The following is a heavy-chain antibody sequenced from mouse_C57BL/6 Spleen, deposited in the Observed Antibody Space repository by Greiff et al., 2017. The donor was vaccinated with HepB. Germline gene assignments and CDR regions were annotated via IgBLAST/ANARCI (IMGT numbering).Heavy chain of an antibody. D-gene: IGHD1-1*01. J-gene: IGHJ2*01. V-gene: IGHV5-4*01. Sequence: EVKLMESGGGLVKPGGSLKLSCAASGFTFSSYAMSWVRQTPEKRLEWVATISDGGSYTYYPDNVKGRFTISRDNAKNNLYLQMSHLKSEDTAMYYCARDRGVVAPFDYWGQGTTLTVSS. CDR3: ARDRGVVAPFDY. CDR1: GFTFSSYA. CDR2: ISDGGSYT.